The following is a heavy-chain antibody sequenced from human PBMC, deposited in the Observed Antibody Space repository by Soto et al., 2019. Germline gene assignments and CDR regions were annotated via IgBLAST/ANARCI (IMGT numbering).Heavy chain of an antibody. CDR1: GGSVSSGSYY. CDR3: ARGIEGWYQGRYYYGMDV. D-gene: IGHD6-19*01. CDR2: IDYSGST. Sequence: QVQLQESGPGLVKPSETLSLTCTVSGGSVSSGSYYWGWIRQPPGKGLEWIGYIDYSGSTTYNPSLKIPVTKSVDTSKIQFSMKLSAVTAADTAVYYFARGIEGWYQGRYYYGMDVWGQATTVTVSS. V-gene: IGHV4-61*01. J-gene: IGHJ6*02.